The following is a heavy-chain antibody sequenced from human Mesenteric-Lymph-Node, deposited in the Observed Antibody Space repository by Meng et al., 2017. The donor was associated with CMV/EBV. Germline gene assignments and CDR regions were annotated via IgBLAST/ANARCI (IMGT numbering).Heavy chain of an antibody. J-gene: IGHJ6*02. D-gene: IGHD3-10*01. Sequence: SVKVSCKTSGGPFNIFAISWVRQAPGQGLEWMGGIVPIFGTANYAQKFQGRVTITTDESTGTVYMEVSSLTSEDTAVYYCANVFFYGSGSYYNSYYYGMDVWGQGTTVTVSS. CDR3: ANVFFYGSGSYYNSYYYGMDV. CDR1: GGPFNIFA. V-gene: IGHV1-69*05. CDR2: IVPIFGTA.